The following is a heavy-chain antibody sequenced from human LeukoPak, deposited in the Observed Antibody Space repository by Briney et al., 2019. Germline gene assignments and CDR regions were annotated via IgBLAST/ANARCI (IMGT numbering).Heavy chain of an antibody. CDR2: INPSGGST. V-gene: IGHV1-46*01. J-gene: IGHJ3*02. Sequence: ASVKVSCKASGYTFTSYYMHWVRQAPGQGLEWMGIINPSGGSTSYAQKFQGRVTMTRNTSISTAYMELSSLRSEDTAVYYCARGLAWGVAYDAFDIWGQGTMVTVSS. CDR1: GYTFTSYY. CDR3: ARGLAWGVAYDAFDI. D-gene: IGHD3-16*01.